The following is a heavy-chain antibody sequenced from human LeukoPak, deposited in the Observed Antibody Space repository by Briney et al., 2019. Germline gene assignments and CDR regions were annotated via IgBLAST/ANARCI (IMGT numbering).Heavy chain of an antibody. Sequence: GGSLRLSCAVSGFIFSSNWMSWVRQAPGKGLEWVANINEDGSVKYYVDSVKGRFTISRDNAKNSLYLQMNSLRAEDTAVYYCARLYYYDSSGYYRYFDYWGQGTLVTVSS. J-gene: IGHJ4*02. D-gene: IGHD3-22*01. V-gene: IGHV3-7*01. CDR2: INEDGSVK. CDR3: ARLYYYDSSGYYRYFDY. CDR1: GFIFSSNW.